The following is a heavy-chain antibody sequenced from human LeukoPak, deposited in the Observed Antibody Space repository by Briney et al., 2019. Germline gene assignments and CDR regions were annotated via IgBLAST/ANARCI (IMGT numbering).Heavy chain of an antibody. CDR1: GFTFSSYA. CDR2: ISGSGGST. J-gene: IGHJ4*02. D-gene: IGHD5-12*01. CDR3: AKVGYRGYEGY. Sequence: GGSLRLSCAASGFTFSSYAMSWVRQAPGKGLEWVSAISGSGGSTYYADSVKGRFTISRDNSKNTLYLQMNSLRAEDTAVCYCAKVGYRGYEGYWGQGTLVTVSS. V-gene: IGHV3-23*01.